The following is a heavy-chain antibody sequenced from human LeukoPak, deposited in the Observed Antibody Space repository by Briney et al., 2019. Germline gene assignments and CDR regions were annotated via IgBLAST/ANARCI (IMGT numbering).Heavy chain of an antibody. J-gene: IGHJ4*02. Sequence: GGSLRLSCAAPGFTFSTYTMAWVRQAPGGGLEWVSGISGNGGRTYYADSVKGRFTISRDNSKNTLYLQMNSLRAEDTALYYCAKGTYDFWSGYSYYFDYWGQGTLVTVSS. CDR2: ISGNGGRT. CDR3: AKGTYDFWSGYSYYFDY. CDR1: GFTFSTYT. V-gene: IGHV3-23*01. D-gene: IGHD3-3*01.